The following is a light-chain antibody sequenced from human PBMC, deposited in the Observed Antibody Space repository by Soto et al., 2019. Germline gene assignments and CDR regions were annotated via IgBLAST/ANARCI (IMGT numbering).Light chain of an antibody. CDR2: KDT. CDR3: LSPDISCTSWV. Sequence: SYELTQPPSMSVSPEQTARITCSGDALPKHFAYWYQQKPAQAPLLVIYKDTERPSGIPERFSGSNSGTTVTLTISGVQAEDDADYYCLSPDISCTSWVFCGGTKLTV. J-gene: IGLJ3*02. CDR1: ALPKHF. V-gene: IGLV3-25*02.